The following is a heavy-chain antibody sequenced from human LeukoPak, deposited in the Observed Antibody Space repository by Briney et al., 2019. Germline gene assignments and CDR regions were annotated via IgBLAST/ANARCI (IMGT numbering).Heavy chain of an antibody. J-gene: IGHJ4*02. CDR2: ISAGGDTT. CDR1: GFTFSSYA. CDR3: AAISYSGTWPVGY. Sequence: GRSLRLSCAASGFTFSSYAMSWVRQDPGEGLEWVSGISAGGDTTYTADSVRGRFTISRDNSNNTLYLQMNILTAEDTAVYYCAAISYSGTWPVGYWGQGILVT. D-gene: IGHD6-25*01. V-gene: IGHV3-23*01.